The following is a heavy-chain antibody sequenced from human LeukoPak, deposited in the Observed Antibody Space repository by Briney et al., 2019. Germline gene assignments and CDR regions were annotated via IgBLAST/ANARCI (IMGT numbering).Heavy chain of an antibody. D-gene: IGHD3-10*01. V-gene: IGHV1-46*01. CDR3: ARDDADYYGSGSMDV. CDR1: GYTFTSYY. CDR2: INPSGGST. Sequence: ASVEVSCKASGYTFTSYYMHWVRQAPGQGLEWMGLINPSGGSTSYAQKFQGRVTMTRDTSTSTVYMELSSLRSEDTAVYYCARDDADYYGSGSMDVWGQGTTVTVSS. J-gene: IGHJ6*02.